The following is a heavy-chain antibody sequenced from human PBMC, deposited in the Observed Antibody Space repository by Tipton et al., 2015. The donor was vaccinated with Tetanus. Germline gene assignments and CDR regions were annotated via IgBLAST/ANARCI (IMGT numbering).Heavy chain of an antibody. V-gene: IGHV4-61*01. CDR1: GGSVSSGSYY. Sequence: GLVKPSETLSLTCTVSGGSVSSGSYYWSWIRQPPGKGLEWIGYIYYSGSTNYNPSLKSRVTMSPDTSKNQVSLGLNSVTAADTAVYYCARAGEGGYDATMGFYYYYMDVWGKGTTVTVSS. J-gene: IGHJ6*03. CDR2: IYYSGST. CDR3: ARAGEGGYDATMGFYYYYMDV. D-gene: IGHD5-12*01.